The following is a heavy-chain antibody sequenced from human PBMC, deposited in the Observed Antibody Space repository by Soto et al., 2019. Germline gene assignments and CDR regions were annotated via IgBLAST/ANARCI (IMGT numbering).Heavy chain of an antibody. V-gene: IGHV1-46*02. CDR3: ARDPLSSFAMDV. Sequence: GASVKVSCKASGYTLNTYYMHWVRQAPGQGPEWMGIINPRGGSTTYAQNFQDRVTMTRDTSSSTVYMELSSLRSEDTAVYYCARDPLSSFAMDVWGQGTTVTVSS. J-gene: IGHJ6*02. D-gene: IGHD3-10*02. CDR2: INPRGGST. CDR1: GYTLNTYY.